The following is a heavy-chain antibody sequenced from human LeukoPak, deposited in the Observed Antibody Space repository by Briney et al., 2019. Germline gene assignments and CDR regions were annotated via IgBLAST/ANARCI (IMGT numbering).Heavy chain of an antibody. D-gene: IGHD5-18*01. J-gene: IGHJ3*02. CDR2: IYYSGST. CDR3: ARSDTVSDAFDI. CDR1: GGSISSSSYY. V-gene: IGHV4-61*05. Sequence: SETLSLTCTVSGGSISSSSYYWGWIRQPPGKGLEWIGYIYYSGSTKYNPSLKSRVTISVDMSKNPFSLKLSSVTAADTAVYYCARSDTVSDAFDIWGQGTMVTVSS.